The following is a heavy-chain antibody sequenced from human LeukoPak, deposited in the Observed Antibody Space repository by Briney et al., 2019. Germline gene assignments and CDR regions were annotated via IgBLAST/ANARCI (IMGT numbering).Heavy chain of an antibody. CDR2: INPRDSYT. Sequence: GEPLRISSKGSGYSFTSYMTSWWRQTPGKSLQWTGRINPRDSYTNYSPSSKGDVTCSANKSITTAYLQWSSLKASDTAMYYCARLRWPRGGRSSFDYWGQGALVTVSS. CDR1: GYSFTSYM. J-gene: IGHJ4*02. V-gene: IGHV5-10-1*01. D-gene: IGHD3-10*01. CDR3: ARLRWPRGGRSSFDY.